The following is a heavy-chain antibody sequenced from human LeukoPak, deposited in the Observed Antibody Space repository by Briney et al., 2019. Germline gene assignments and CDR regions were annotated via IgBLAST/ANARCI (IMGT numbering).Heavy chain of an antibody. J-gene: IGHJ6*03. CDR1: GGSISXXXXX. CDR3: AXDPFNYYYYMDV. Sequence: SETLXLTXTVSGGSISXXXXXXXXLRQPPGMXXXXIXXXXXXXXTYXNPXXXXRXXXXVDTSKNQFSLKLSSVTAADTAVYYCAXDPFNYYYYMDVWGKGTTVTVSS. V-gene: IGHV4-39*01. CDR2: XXXXXXT.